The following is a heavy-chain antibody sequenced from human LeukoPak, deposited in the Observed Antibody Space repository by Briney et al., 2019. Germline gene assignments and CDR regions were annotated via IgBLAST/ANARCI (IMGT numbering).Heavy chain of an antibody. CDR3: AKSGDRRPHAFDI. CDR2: ISWNSGSI. CDR1: GCTFDDYA. Sequence: QSGGSLRLSCAASGCTFDDYAMHWVRQAPGKGLEWVSGISWNSGSIGYADSVKGRFTISRDNAKNSLYLQMNSLRAEDTALYYCAKSGDRRPHAFDIWGQGTMVTVSS. D-gene: IGHD3-10*01. J-gene: IGHJ3*02. V-gene: IGHV3-9*01.